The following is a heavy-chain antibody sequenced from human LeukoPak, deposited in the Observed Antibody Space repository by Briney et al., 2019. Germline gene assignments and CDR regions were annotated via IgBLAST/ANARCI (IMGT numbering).Heavy chain of an antibody. V-gene: IGHV5-51*01. CDR2: IYPGDSDT. CDR3: ARHGEDNYGYAY. D-gene: IGHD5-18*01. J-gene: IGHJ4*02. CDR1: GYSFNTYW. Sequence: GESLQISCKGSGYSFNTYWIGWVRQMPGKGLEWMGIIYPGDSDTKYSPSFQGQVTISTDKSISTAYLQWSSLKASDTAMYYCARHGEDNYGYAYWGQGTLVTVSS.